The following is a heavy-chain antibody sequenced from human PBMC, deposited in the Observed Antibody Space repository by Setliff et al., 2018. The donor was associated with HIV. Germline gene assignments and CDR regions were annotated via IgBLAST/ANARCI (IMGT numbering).Heavy chain of an antibody. J-gene: IGHJ4*02. CDR1: DGSISTGSYY. D-gene: IGHD5-12*01. Sequence: PSETLSLTCTVADGSISTGSYYWGWLRQPPGKGLEWIGNIHYSGSTYYNPSLKSRVTISVDTSKNQFSLKLSSVTAADTAVYYCARQPLYNDYDWRSYYFDYWGQGSLVTVSS. CDR3: ARQPLYNDYDWRSYYFDY. V-gene: IGHV4-39*01. CDR2: IHYSGST.